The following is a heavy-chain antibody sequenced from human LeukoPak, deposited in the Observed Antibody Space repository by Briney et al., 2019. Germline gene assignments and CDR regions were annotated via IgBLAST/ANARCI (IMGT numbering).Heavy chain of an antibody. CDR1: GGSFSGYY. J-gene: IGHJ3*02. Sequence: SETLSLTCAVYGGSFSGYYWSWIRQPPGKGLEWIGEINHSRSTNYNPSLKSRVTISVDTSKNQFSLKLSSVPAADTAVYYCARSYGDYVGFSAFDIWGERTTVTVSS. V-gene: IGHV4-34*01. CDR3: ARSYGDYVGFSAFDI. CDR2: INHSRST. D-gene: IGHD4-17*01.